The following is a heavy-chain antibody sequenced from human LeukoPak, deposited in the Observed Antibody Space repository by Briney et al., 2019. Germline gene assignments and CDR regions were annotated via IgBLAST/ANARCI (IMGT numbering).Heavy chain of an antibody. CDR2: INHSGST. J-gene: IGHJ4*02. Sequence: SETLSLTCTVSGGSFTVYYWTWIRQSPGKGLEWLGEINHSGSTKYNPSLTSRASISVDTSKNQFSLRLTSVTAADTAVYYCARQRVAADGVGILDYWGLGALVTVSS. V-gene: IGHV4-34*01. CDR1: GGSFTVYY. D-gene: IGHD1-26*01. CDR3: ARQRVAADGVGILDY.